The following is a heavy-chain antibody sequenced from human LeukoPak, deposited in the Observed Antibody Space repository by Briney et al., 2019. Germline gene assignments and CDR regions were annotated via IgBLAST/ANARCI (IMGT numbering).Heavy chain of an antibody. CDR1: GYTLTELS. V-gene: IGHV1-24*01. CDR3: ARNWGYSYGYGSFDY. Sequence: ASVKVSCKVSGYTLTELSMHWVRQAPGKGLEWMGGFDPEDGETIYAQKFQGRVTMTEDTSTDTAYMELSAVTAADTAVYYCARNWGYSYGYGSFDYWGQGILVTVSS. J-gene: IGHJ4*02. CDR2: FDPEDGET. D-gene: IGHD5-18*01.